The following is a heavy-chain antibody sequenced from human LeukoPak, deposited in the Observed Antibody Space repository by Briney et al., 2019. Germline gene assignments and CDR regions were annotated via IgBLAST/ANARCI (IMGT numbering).Heavy chain of an antibody. D-gene: IGHD6-6*01. CDR3: AREVEGYSSSSEDY. V-gene: IGHV3-7*01. CDR1: GFTFSNHW. CDR2: IKEDGSEE. Sequence: PGGSLRLSCAASGFTFSNHWMTWVRQAPGKGLEWVANIKEDGSEEYYMDSVKGRFTISRDNAKNSLYLQMNSLRAEDTAVYYCAREVEGYSSSSEDYWGQGTLVTVSS. J-gene: IGHJ4*02.